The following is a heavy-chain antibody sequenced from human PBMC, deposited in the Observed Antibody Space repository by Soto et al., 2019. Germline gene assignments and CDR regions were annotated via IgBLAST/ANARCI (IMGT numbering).Heavy chain of an antibody. D-gene: IGHD2-2*01. V-gene: IGHV3-74*01. CDR2: INSDGSST. J-gene: IGHJ4*01. Sequence: GGSLRLSCAASGFTFSSYWIHWVRQAPGKGLVWVSRINSDGSSTIYADSVKGRFTISRDNTKNTLYLQMNSLRAEDTAVYYCARDRTAASADYWGHGTLVTAPQ. CDR3: ARDRTAASADY. CDR1: GFTFSSYW.